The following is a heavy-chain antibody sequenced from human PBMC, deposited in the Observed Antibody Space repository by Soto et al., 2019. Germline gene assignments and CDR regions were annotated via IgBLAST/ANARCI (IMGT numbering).Heavy chain of an antibody. CDR1: GGTFSTYA. V-gene: IGHV1-69*01. D-gene: IGHD3-3*01. J-gene: IGHJ3*02. Sequence: QVQLVQSGAEVKKPGSSVKVSCKASGGTFSTYAISWVRQAPGQGLEWMGGIIPIVGTAKYAQKFQGRVTITADESTSTAYMELSSLRSEDTAVYYCAREIFGVIISGGRDAFDIWGQGTMVTVSS. CDR2: IIPIVGTA. CDR3: AREIFGVIISGGRDAFDI.